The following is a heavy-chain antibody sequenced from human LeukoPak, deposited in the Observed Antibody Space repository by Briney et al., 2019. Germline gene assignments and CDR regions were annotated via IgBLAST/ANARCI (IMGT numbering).Heavy chain of an antibody. CDR2: IRSKANSYAT. D-gene: IGHD3-16*01. V-gene: IGHV3-73*01. CDR3: TRPVGDRDY. Sequence: GGSLRLSCAASGFTFSGSAMHWVRQASGKWLEWVGRIRSKANSYATAYAASVKGRFTISRDDSKNTAYLQMNSLKTEDTAVYYCTRPVGDRDYWGQGTLVTVSS. J-gene: IGHJ4*02. CDR1: GFTFSGSA.